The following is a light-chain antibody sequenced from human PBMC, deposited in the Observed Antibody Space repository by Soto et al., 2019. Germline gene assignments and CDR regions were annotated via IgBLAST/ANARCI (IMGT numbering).Light chain of an antibody. CDR1: QSVSSN. V-gene: IGKV3-15*01. CDR3: QQYNNWPPRLT. J-gene: IGKJ1*01. Sequence: EIVMTQSPATLSVSPGERATLSCRASQSVSSNLAWYQQKPGQAPRLLIYGASTRATGIPARFSGSGSGTEFTVTISNLQSEYFAVYYCQQYNNWPPRLTFGPGTKVEIK. CDR2: GAS.